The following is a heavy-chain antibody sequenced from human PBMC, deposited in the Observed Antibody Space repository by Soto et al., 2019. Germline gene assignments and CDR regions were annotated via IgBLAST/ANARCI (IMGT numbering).Heavy chain of an antibody. J-gene: IGHJ4*02. CDR3: ARATRSPDF. Sequence: EVQLLESGGDLVQPGGSLRLSCTASGFTFSSLWMTWVRQAPGKGLECVANIKEDGSVKYYVDSVKGRFTISRDNAKNSVYLQMVGLRAEDTAVYYCARATRSPDFRGQGTLVTVSS. CDR2: IKEDGSVK. V-gene: IGHV3-7*05. CDR1: GFTFSSLW.